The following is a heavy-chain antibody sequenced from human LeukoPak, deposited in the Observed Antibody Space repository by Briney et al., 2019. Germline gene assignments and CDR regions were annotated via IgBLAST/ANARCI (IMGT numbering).Heavy chain of an antibody. J-gene: IGHJ3*02. D-gene: IGHD4-17*01. Sequence: PGRSLRLSCAASGFTFDDYATHWVRQAPRKGLEWVSGISWNSGSIGYADPVKGRFTICRDNAKNSLYLQMNSLRAEDTALYYCAKEGGYGDYVDAFDIWGQGTMVTVSS. CDR2: ISWNSGSI. V-gene: IGHV3-9*01. CDR3: AKEGGYGDYVDAFDI. CDR1: GFTFDDYA.